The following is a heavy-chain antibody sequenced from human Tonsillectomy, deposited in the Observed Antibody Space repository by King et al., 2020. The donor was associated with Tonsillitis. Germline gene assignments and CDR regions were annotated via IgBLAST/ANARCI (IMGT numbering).Heavy chain of an antibody. CDR2: IYYSGST. D-gene: IGHD3-22*01. CDR3: ARHEGSGNYDSSGYYY. Sequence: QLPESGSGLVKPSETLSLTCTVSGGSISSSSYYWGWIRQPPGKGLEWIGSIYYSGSTYYNPSLKSRVTISVDTSKNQFSLKLSSVTAADTAVYYCARHEGSGNYDSSGYYYWGQGTLVTVSS. V-gene: IGHV4-39*01. J-gene: IGHJ4*02. CDR1: GGSISSSSYY.